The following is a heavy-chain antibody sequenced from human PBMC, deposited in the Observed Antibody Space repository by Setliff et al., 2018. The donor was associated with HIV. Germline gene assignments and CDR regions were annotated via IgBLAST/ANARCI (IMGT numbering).Heavy chain of an antibody. CDR3: ARSYDSSGYYPDAFDI. CDR1: GGTFSSYT. J-gene: IGHJ3*02. CDR2: IIPILGIA. D-gene: IGHD3-22*01. V-gene: IGHV1-69*02. Sequence: ASVKVSCKASGGTFSSYTISWVRQAPGQGLEWMGRIIPILGIANYAQKFQGRVTITTDESTSTAYMELSRLRSDDTAVYYCARSYDSSGYYPDAFDIWGQGTMVTVSS.